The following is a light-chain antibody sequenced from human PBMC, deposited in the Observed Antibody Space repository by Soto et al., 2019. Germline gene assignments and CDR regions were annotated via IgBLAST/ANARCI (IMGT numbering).Light chain of an antibody. J-gene: IGKJ4*01. Sequence: EIVMTQSPATLSGSPGETATLSFRASQSLTSYLAWYQQKPDQAPRLLIYGISTRATDIPARFSGSGSGTEFTLTISSLQSEDFAVYYCQQYNNWPLTFGGGTKVDIK. CDR2: GIS. CDR3: QQYNNWPLT. V-gene: IGKV3-15*01. CDR1: QSLTSY.